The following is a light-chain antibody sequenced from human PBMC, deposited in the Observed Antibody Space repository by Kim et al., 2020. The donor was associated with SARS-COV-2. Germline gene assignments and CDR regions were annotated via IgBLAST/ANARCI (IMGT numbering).Light chain of an antibody. CDR1: HYVGIS. J-gene: IGKJ4*01. CDR2: DAA. Sequence: PGESATLSCRASHYVGISLAWYQQPPGQAPRLLIYDAAIRAAGIPDRFSGSGSGTDFTLTIGSLAPEDFAVYYCQQRGNWPPALTFGGGTKVDIK. CDR3: QQRGNWPPALT. V-gene: IGKV3-11*01.